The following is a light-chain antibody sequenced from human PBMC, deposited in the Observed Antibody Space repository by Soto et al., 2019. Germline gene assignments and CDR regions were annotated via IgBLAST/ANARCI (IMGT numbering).Light chain of an antibody. Sequence: DIQMTQSPSTLSASVGDRVTITCRASQSISSWLVWYQQKAGKAPKLLIYKASSLESGVPSRFSGSGSGTEFTLTISSLQTDDFATYYCQQYDSYPWTFGQGTKVEIK. J-gene: IGKJ1*01. CDR3: QQYDSYPWT. CDR2: KAS. CDR1: QSISSW. V-gene: IGKV1-5*03.